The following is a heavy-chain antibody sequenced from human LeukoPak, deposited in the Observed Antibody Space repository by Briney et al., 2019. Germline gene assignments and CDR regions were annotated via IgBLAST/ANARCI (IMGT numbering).Heavy chain of an antibody. V-gene: IGHV4-61*08. CDR1: GGSISSGGYY. CDR3: AREGIYSSSSYFDY. Sequence: SQTLSLTCTVSGGSISSGGYYWSWIRQPPGKGLEWIGYIYYSGSTDYNPSLKSRVTISVDTSKNQFSLKLSSVTAADTAVYYCAREGIYSSSSYFDYWGQGTLVTVSS. J-gene: IGHJ4*02. D-gene: IGHD6-6*01. CDR2: IYYSGST.